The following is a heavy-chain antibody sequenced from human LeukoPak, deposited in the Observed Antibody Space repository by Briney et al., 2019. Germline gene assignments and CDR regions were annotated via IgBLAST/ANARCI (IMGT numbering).Heavy chain of an antibody. CDR1: GYTLTEIS. CDR3: ATEIVGYGDVHYFDS. CDR2: FNPEDAET. V-gene: IGHV1-24*01. Sequence: EASVKVSCKVSGYTLTEISMHWVRQAPGQGFEWMGGFNPEDAETIYARSFQGRLTVTEDTSTDTAYMELSSLRSEDTAMYYCATEIVGYGDVHYFDSWGQGTLVTVSS. D-gene: IGHD4-17*01. J-gene: IGHJ4*02.